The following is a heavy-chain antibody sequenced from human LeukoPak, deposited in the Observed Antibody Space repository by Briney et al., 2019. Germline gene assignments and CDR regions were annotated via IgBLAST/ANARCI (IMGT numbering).Heavy chain of an antibody. CDR1: GFTFSSYG. J-gene: IGHJ6*03. V-gene: IGHV3-30*02. Sequence: PGGSLRLSCGASGFTFSSYGMLWVRQSPGKGLEWVAFIRYDGNIKFYADSMKGRFTISRDNAKNSLYLQMNSLRAEDTAVYYCARRYYYDSSGYYPSYYYYMDVWGKGTTVTVSS. CDR2: IRYDGNIK. CDR3: ARRYYYDSSGYYPSYYYYMDV. D-gene: IGHD3-22*01.